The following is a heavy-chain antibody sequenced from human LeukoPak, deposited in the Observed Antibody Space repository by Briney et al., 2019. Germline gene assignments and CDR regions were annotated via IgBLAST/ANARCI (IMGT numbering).Heavy chain of an antibody. D-gene: IGHD3-3*01. J-gene: IGHJ6*02. CDR1: GGSFSGYY. V-gene: IGHV4-34*01. CDR2: INHSGST. CDR3: ARRHDFWSAGVYYYYGMDV. Sequence: SETLSLTCAVYGGSFSGYYWSWIRQPPGKGLEWIGEINHSGSTNYNPSLKSRVTISVDTSKNQFSLKLSSVTAADTAVYYCARRHDFWSAGVYYYYGMDVWGQGTTVTVSS.